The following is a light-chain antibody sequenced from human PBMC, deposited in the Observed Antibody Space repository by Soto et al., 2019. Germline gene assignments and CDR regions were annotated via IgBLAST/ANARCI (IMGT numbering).Light chain of an antibody. CDR1: QSISSY. V-gene: IGKV1-39*01. J-gene: IGKJ1*01. CDR2: AAS. CDR3: QQSYSTLWT. Sequence: IHMTHAPSSLSASLRPRFTITVLSSQSISSYLNWDQQKPGKAPKLLIYAASRLQSGVPSMFSGSGSGTDFTLTISRLQPEDFATYYCQQSYSTLWTFGQGTKVDIK.